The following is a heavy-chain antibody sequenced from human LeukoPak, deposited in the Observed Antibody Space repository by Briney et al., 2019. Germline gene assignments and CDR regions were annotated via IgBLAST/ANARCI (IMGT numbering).Heavy chain of an antibody. CDR2: INPDGSST. Sequence: GGSLRLSCAASGFTFSNYWMHWVRQAPGKGLVWVSRINPDGSSTDYADSVKGRFTISRDNARSTLYLQMNSLRVEDTAIYYCVRGTNDWTGIDYWGQGTLVTVSS. CDR3: VRGTNDWTGIDY. J-gene: IGHJ4*02. V-gene: IGHV3-74*01. CDR1: GFTFSNYW. D-gene: IGHD2-8*01.